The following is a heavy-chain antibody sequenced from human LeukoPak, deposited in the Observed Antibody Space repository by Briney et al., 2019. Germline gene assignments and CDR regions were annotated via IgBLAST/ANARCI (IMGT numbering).Heavy chain of an antibody. CDR2: ISSSSSYI. D-gene: IGHD2-15*01. CDR3: ARDPQPNAALYYYYYYMDV. Sequence: GGSLRLSCAASGFTFSSYWMSWVRQAPGKGLEWVSSISSSSSYIYYADSVKRRFTISRDNAKNSLYLQMNSLRAEDTAVYYCARDPQPNAALYYYYYYMDVWGKGTTVTVSS. V-gene: IGHV3-21*01. J-gene: IGHJ6*03. CDR1: GFTFSSYW.